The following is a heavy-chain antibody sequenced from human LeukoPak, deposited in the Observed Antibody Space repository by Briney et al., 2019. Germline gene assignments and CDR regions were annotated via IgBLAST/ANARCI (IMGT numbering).Heavy chain of an antibody. CDR3: ATLSSTSGDGY. D-gene: IGHD2-2*01. CDR2: IYHSGST. V-gene: IGHV4-30-2*01. Sequence: SETLSLTCAVSGGSISSGGYYWSWIRQPPGKGLEWIGYIYHSGSTYYNPSLKSRVTISVDRSKNQFSLKLSSVTAADTAVYYCATLSSTSGDGYWGQGTLVTVSS. CDR1: GGSISSGGYY. J-gene: IGHJ4*02.